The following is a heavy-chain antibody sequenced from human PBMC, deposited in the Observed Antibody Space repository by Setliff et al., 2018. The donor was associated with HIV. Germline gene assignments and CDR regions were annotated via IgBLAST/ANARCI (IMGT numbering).Heavy chain of an antibody. J-gene: IGHJ6*03. CDR2: IHTSGST. Sequence: PSETLSLTCTVSGDSIGYYYWSWIRQPAGRGLEWMGRIHTSGSTNYNPSLTSRVTISVDTSKNQFSLKLSSVTAADTAVYYCARGRVDDSSGYYGVVDYYYYYYMDVWGKGTTVTVSS. V-gene: IGHV4-4*07. CDR3: ARGRVDDSSGYYGVVDYYYYYYMDV. CDR1: GDSIGYYY. D-gene: IGHD3-22*01.